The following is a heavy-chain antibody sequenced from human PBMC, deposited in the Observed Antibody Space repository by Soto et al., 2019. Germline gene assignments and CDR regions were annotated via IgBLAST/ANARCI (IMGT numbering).Heavy chain of an antibody. CDR1: GFTFDDYA. Sequence: VQLVESGGGLVQPGRSLRLSCAASGFTFDDYAMHWVRQAPGKGLEWVSSISQNSNSIGYADSVKGRFSISRDNAQQTLLIPMHSLRTEDRALYFCAKNIFLRDCYGTGGADIWGQGTMVTVPP. CDR2: ISQNSNSI. V-gene: IGHV3-9*01. CDR3: AKNIFLRDCYGTGGADI. D-gene: IGHD2-8*02. J-gene: IGHJ3*02.